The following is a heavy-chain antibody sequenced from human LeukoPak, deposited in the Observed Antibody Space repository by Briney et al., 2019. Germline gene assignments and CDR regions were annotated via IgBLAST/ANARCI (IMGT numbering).Heavy chain of an antibody. J-gene: IGHJ4*02. D-gene: IGHD2-8*01. V-gene: IGHV1-2*02. CDR2: INPNSGGT. CDR3: ARRVWYCTDGVCSNYFDY. CDR1: GYTFTGYY. Sequence: ASVKVSCKASGYTFTGYYMHWVRQAPGQGLEWMGWINPNSGGTNYAQKFKGRVTMTRDTSISTAYMELSRLRSDDTAVYYCARRVWYCTDGVCSNYFDYWGQGTLVTVSS.